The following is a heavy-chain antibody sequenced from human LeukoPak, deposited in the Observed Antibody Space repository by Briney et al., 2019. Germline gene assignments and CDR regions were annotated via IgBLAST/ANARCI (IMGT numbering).Heavy chain of an antibody. CDR2: IYYSGST. J-gene: IGHJ4*02. CDR1: GGSISSHY. V-gene: IGHV4-59*11. Sequence: PSETLSLTCTVSGGSISSHYWSWIRQPPGKGLEWIGYIYYSGSTNYNPSLKSRVTISVDTSKNQFSLKLSSVTAADTAAYYCARGTGTTAYWGQGTLVTVSS. D-gene: IGHD1-1*01. CDR3: ARGTGTTAY.